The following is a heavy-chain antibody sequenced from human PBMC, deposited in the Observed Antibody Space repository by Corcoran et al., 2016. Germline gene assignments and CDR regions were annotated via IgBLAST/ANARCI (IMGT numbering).Heavy chain of an antibody. CDR1: GGSINNSY. CDR2: IHSGGTT. V-gene: IGHV4-59*01. Sequence: QVQLQESGPGLVKPSETLSLTCTVSGGSINNSYWSWIRQPPGKGLEWIVYIHSGGTTKYNPSLNSRVTISVDTSKNQFFLELRSVTAADTAVYYCARHMPGPFDIWGQGTVVTVSS. D-gene: IGHD2-2*01. CDR3: ARHMPGPFDI. J-gene: IGHJ3*02.